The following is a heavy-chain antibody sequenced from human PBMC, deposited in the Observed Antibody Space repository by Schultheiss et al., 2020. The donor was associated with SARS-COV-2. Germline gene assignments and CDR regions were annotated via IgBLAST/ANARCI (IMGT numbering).Heavy chain of an antibody. CDR3: AREGPDYGDYFSFGMDV. J-gene: IGHJ6*02. Sequence: GGSLRLSCAASGFTFSSYGMHWVRQAPGKGLEWVSYISTGSWTIYYADSVKGRFTISRDNAKNSLYLQMNSLRAEDTAVYYCAREGPDYGDYFSFGMDVWGQGTAVTVSS. V-gene: IGHV3-48*04. CDR1: GFTFSSYG. D-gene: IGHD4-17*01. CDR2: ISTGSWTI.